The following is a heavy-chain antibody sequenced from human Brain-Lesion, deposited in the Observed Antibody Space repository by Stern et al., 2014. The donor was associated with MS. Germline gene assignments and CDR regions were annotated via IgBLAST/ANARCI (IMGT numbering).Heavy chain of an antibody. D-gene: IGHD1-26*01. CDR2: IYYSGFT. CDR1: GGSISSSTYY. CDR3: ARHDSVPRPSQLYSARDRGPGYFDY. V-gene: IGHV4-39*01. J-gene: IGHJ4*02. Sequence: QLQLQESGPGLVKPSETLSLTCTVSGGSISSSTYYWAWLRQPPGKGLEWIGNIYYSGFTYYNPSLKSRVTISVDMSKNQFSLKLSSVTAADTAIYYCARHDSVPRPSQLYSARDRGPGYFDYWGQGTLVTVSS.